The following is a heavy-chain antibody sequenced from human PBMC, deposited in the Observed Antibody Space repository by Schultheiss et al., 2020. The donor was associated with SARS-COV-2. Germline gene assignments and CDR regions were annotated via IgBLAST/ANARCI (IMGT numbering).Heavy chain of an antibody. D-gene: IGHD6-6*01. CDR3: AREYSSSPGGEPYYYYGLDV. CDR1: GGSISSGGYY. V-gene: IGHV4-31*03. CDR2: IYDSGST. Sequence: SQTLSLTCTVSGGSISSGGYYWSWIRQHPGKGLEWIGYIYDSGSTYYNPSLKSRVTISIDTSKNQFSLKLTSVTAADTAVYYCAREYSSSPGGEPYYYYGLDVWGQGTTVTVSS. J-gene: IGHJ6*02.